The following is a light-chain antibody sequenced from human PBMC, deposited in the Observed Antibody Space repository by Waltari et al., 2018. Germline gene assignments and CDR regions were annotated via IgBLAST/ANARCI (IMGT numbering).Light chain of an antibody. J-gene: IGKJ1*01. V-gene: IGKV3-20*01. Sequence: EIVLTQSPGTLSSSPGERATLSCRARQSGSSNYLAWYQQKPGQAPRLLIYGASSRATGIPDRFIGSGSETDFTLTITRLEPEDFAMYYCQQYGSSLGTFGQGTKVEIK. CDR3: QQYGSSLGT. CDR1: QSGSSNY. CDR2: GAS.